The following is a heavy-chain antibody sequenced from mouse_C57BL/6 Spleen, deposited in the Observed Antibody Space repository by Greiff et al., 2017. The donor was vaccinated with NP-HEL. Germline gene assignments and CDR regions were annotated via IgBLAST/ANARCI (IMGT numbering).Heavy chain of an antibody. CDR3: GREGYYGSSYYFDY. J-gene: IGHJ2*01. D-gene: IGHD1-1*01. CDR2: INPYNGDT. V-gene: IGHV1-20*01. CDR1: GYSFTGYF. Sequence: VQLQQSGPELVKPGDSVKISCKASGYSFTGYFMNWVMQSHGKSLEWIGRINPYNGDTFYNQKFKGKVTLTVDKSSRTAHMELRSLTSEDSAVYYCGREGYYGSSYYFDYWGQGTTLTVSS.